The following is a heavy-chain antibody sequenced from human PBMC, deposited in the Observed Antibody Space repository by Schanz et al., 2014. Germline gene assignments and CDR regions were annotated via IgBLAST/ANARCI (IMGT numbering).Heavy chain of an antibody. D-gene: IGHD2-2*01. CDR1: GFTLTSHF. CDR3: ARGSCTASGCYDAFDL. CDR2: INPIDGST. V-gene: IGHV1-46*01. Sequence: QLVQSGAEVKKPGASVKVSCKASGFTLTSHFMHWLRQAPGQGLEWMGLINPIDGSTTYVWGCQGRLTMTRDTSTTTVYMDLSTLRSEDTAVYYCARGSCTASGCYDAFDLWGQGTLVTVSS. J-gene: IGHJ3*01.